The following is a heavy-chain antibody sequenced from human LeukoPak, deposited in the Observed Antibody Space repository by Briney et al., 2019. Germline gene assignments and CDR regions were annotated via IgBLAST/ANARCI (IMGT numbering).Heavy chain of an antibody. Sequence: PGGSLRLSCTASGFTFSGYSMNWVRQAPGKGLEWISYISSSSTTIVYADSVKGRFTISRDNSKNTLFLQMSRLRAEDTGVYYCAESIAANGTVYWGQGTQVTVSS. CDR2: ISSSSTTI. V-gene: IGHV3-48*01. CDR1: GFTFSGYS. J-gene: IGHJ4*02. D-gene: IGHD6-13*01. CDR3: AESIAANGTVY.